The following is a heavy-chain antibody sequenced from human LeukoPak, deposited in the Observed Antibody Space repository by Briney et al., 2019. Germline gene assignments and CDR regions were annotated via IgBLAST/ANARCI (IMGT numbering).Heavy chain of an antibody. Sequence: PGGSLRLSCAASGFTFSSYSMNWVRQAPGKGLEWVSYISSSGSYIYYADSVKGRFTISRDNAKNSLYLQMNSLRAEDTAVYYCARKCPRDYWGQGTLVTVSS. V-gene: IGHV3-21*01. CDR1: GFTFSSYS. J-gene: IGHJ4*02. CDR3: ARKCPRDY. CDR2: ISSSGSYI.